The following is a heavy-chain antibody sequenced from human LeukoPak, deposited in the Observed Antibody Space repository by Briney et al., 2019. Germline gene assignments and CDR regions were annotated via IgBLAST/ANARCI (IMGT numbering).Heavy chain of an antibody. D-gene: IGHD2-2*01. CDR1: GYTLTNYG. J-gene: IGHJ1*01. Sequence: ASVKVSCKASGYTLTNYGISWVRQAPGQGFEWMGWISANNGNTNYAQKLQGRVSMTTDTSTSTAYMELRSLRSDDTAVYYCASTPLGYCSSTNCYAEYFQHWGQGTLVTVSS. CDR2: ISANNGNT. V-gene: IGHV1-18*01. CDR3: ASTPLGYCSSTNCYAEYFQH.